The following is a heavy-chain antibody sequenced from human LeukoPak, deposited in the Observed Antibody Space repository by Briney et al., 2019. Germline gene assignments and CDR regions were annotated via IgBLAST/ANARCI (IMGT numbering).Heavy chain of an antibody. CDR1: GFTFSNHG. J-gene: IGHJ4*02. CDR2: IWYDGTKK. Sequence: GRSLRLSCAASGFTFSNHGMHWVRQAPGKGLEWVALIWYDGTKKYYADSVKGRLTISRDNSKNTLYLEMNSLRAEDTAAYYCARDRAVRYFDYWGQGTLVTVSS. CDR3: ARDRAVRYFDY. V-gene: IGHV3-33*01. D-gene: IGHD3-16*02.